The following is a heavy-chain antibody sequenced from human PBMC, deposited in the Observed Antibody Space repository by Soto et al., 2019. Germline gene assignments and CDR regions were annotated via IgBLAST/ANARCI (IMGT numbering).Heavy chain of an antibody. J-gene: IGHJ6*02. CDR1: GFTFSSYG. CDR2: ISYDGSNK. V-gene: IGHV3-30*03. Sequence: QVQLVESGGGVVQPGRSLRLSCAASGFTFSSYGMHWVRQAPGKGLEWVAVISYDGSNKNYADSVKGRFTISRDNSKNTLYLQMNSLRAEDTAVYYCARGGTIFGVPMDGMDVWGQGTTVTVSS. CDR3: ARGGTIFGVPMDGMDV. D-gene: IGHD3-3*01.